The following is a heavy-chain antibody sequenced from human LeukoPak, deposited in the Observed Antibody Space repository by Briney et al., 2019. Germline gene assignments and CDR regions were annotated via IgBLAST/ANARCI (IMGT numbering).Heavy chain of an antibody. V-gene: IGHV5-51*01. CDR1: GYSFTSYW. CDR2: IYPGDSDT. D-gene: IGHD3-22*01. CDR3: ARRDYYDSSGPHLDY. Sequence: GESLKISCKGSGYSFTSYWIGLVGQVPGKGLEWMGIIYPGDSDTRYSPSFQGQVTISADKSISTAYLQWSSLKASDTAMYYCARRDYYDSSGPHLDYWGQGTLVTVSS. J-gene: IGHJ4*02.